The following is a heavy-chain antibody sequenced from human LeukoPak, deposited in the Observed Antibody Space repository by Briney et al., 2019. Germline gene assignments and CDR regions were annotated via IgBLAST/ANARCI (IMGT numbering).Heavy chain of an antibody. V-gene: IGHV3-30*02. CDR2: IRYDGSNK. CDR3: ATPASYYDSSGYYYPPDY. J-gene: IGHJ4*02. CDR1: GFTFSSYG. D-gene: IGHD3-22*01. Sequence: PGGSLRLSCAASGFTFSSYGMHWVRQAPGKGLEWVAFIRYDGSNKYYADSVKGRFTISRDNSKNTLYLQINSLRAEDTAVYYCATPASYYDSSGYYYPPDYWGQGTLVTVSS.